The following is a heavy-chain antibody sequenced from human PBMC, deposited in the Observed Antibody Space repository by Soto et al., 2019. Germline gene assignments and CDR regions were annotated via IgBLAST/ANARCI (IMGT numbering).Heavy chain of an antibody. CDR2: IYFNGNT. CDR1: AASFSKYY. V-gene: IGHV4-59*01. J-gene: IGHJ4*02. D-gene: IGHD3-16*01. Sequence: SETLSLTCTVSAASFSKYYWTWIRQPPGKGLEWIGYIYFNGNTKYNPSLEGRLTISIDTSKKEFSLKLTSVTAADAAVYYCASVAFGGIVLAHWGQGTLVTVSS. CDR3: ASVAFGGIVLAH.